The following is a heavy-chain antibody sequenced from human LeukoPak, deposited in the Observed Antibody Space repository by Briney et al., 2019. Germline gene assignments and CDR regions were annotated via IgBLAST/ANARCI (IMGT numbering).Heavy chain of an antibody. Sequence: SETLSLTCAVYGGSFSGYYWSWIRQPPGKGLEWIGEINHSGSTNYNPSPKSRVTISVDTSKNQFSLKLSSVTAADTAVYYCARGRRRVVTAARSWFDPWGQGTLVTVSS. J-gene: IGHJ5*02. CDR3: ARGRRRVVTAARSWFDP. D-gene: IGHD2-21*02. CDR2: INHSGST. V-gene: IGHV4-34*01. CDR1: GGSFSGYY.